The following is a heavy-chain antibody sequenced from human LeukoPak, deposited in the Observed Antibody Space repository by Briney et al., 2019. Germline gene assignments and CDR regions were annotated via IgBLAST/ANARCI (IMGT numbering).Heavy chain of an antibody. V-gene: IGHV3-23*01. J-gene: IGHJ4*02. Sequence: HPGGSLRLSCAASGFTFSSYAMSWVRQALGKGLEWVSAISGSGGSTYYADSVKGRFTISRDNSKNTLYLQMNSLRAEDTAVYFCAKQSAGSAAWYSLHYDFWGQGTLVTVSS. CDR1: GFTFSSYA. D-gene: IGHD6-13*01. CDR2: ISGSGGST. CDR3: AKQSAGSAAWYSLHYDF.